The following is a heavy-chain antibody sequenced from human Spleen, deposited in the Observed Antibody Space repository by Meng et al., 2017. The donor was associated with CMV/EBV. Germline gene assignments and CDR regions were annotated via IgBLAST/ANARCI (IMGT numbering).Heavy chain of an antibody. CDR3: AKDPLGAVAGENWFDP. CDR2: ISGTGGST. V-gene: IGHV3-23*01. Sequence: SGFTCSSYAMSWVRQAPGKGLEWVSAISGTGGSTYYADSVKGRFTISRDNSKNTLYLQMNSLRAEDTAVYYCAKDPLGAVAGENWFDPWGQGTLVTVSS. J-gene: IGHJ5*02. CDR1: GFTCSSYA. D-gene: IGHD6-19*01.